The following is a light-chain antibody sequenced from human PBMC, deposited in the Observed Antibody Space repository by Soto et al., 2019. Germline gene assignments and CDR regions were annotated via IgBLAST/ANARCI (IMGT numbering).Light chain of an antibody. V-gene: IGKV3-15*01. Sequence: EIVMTQSPATLSVSPGERATLSCRASQSVSSNLAWYQQKPGQAPRLLIYGASTRATGIPAGFSGSGSGTEFTLTISSLQPEDFAVYYCQQYNNWPPLTFGGGTKVDSK. CDR2: GAS. CDR3: QQYNNWPPLT. CDR1: QSVSSN. J-gene: IGKJ4*01.